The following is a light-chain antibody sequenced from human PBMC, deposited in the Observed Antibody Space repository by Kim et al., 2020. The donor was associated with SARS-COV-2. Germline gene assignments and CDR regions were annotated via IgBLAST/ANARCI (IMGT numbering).Light chain of an antibody. CDR3: QQYGNWPPCT. Sequence: SPGERVTLSCTASQSISRSLAWYQHRVGQPPRLLIYDAATRATGVPDRFGATGSGTEFTLTISSLQSEDVAIYFCQQYGNWPPCTFGPGTKVDIK. CDR2: DAA. J-gene: IGKJ1*01. CDR1: QSISRS. V-gene: IGKV3-15*01.